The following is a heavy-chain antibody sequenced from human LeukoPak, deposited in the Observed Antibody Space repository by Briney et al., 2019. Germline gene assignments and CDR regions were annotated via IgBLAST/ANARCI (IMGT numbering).Heavy chain of an antibody. D-gene: IGHD6-19*01. CDR1: GFTFSSYG. CDR3: ARDVLVAGMNYYYGMDV. CDR2: ISYDGSNK. J-gene: IGHJ6*02. V-gene: IGHV3-30*03. Sequence: GGSLRLSRAASGFTFSSYGMHWVRQAPGKGLEWVAVISYDGSNKYYADSVKGRFTISRDNSKNTLYLQMNSLRAEDTAVYYCARDVLVAGMNYYYGMDVWGQGTTVTVSS.